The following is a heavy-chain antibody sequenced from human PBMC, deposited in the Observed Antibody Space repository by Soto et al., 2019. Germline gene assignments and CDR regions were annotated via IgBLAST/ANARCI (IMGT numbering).Heavy chain of an antibody. CDR2: IYYSGST. J-gene: IGHJ4*02. Sequence: SETLSLTCAVYGGSFSGYYWSWIRQPPGKGLEWIGSIYYSGSTYYNPSLKSRVTISVDTSKNQFSLKLSSVTAADTAVYYCARQSYDFWSGYYAAFDYWGQGTLVTVSS. CDR3: ARQSYDFWSGYYAAFDY. D-gene: IGHD3-3*01. CDR1: GGSFSGYY. V-gene: IGHV4-34*01.